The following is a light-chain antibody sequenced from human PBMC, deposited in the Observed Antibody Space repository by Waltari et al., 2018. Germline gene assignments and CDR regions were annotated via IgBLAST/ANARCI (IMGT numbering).Light chain of an antibody. J-gene: IGLJ2*01. CDR1: NSNIGSNT. CDR3: ATWDDRLTGVV. V-gene: IGLV1-44*01. CDR2: SND. Sequence: HSVLTQPPSASGTPGQRLTLSCSVTNSNIGSNTVNWYQQLPGTAPRLLIYSNDHRPSGVPDRFSGSKSGTSASLAISGLQSEDEADYYCATWDDRLTGVVFGGGTKVTVL.